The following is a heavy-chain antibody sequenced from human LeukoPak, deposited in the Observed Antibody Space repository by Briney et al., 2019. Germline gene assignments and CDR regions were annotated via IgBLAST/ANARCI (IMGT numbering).Heavy chain of an antibody. CDR3: ARDSNYYDSSGSGFDY. V-gene: IGHV1-69*13. J-gene: IGHJ4*02. CDR2: IIPIFGTA. CDR1: GGTFSSYA. Sequence: SVKVSCKASGGTFSSYAISWVRQAPGQGLEWMGGIIPIFGTANYAQKFKGRVTITADESTSTAYMELSSLRSEDTAVYYCARDSNYYDSSGSGFDYWGQGTLVTVSS. D-gene: IGHD3-22*01.